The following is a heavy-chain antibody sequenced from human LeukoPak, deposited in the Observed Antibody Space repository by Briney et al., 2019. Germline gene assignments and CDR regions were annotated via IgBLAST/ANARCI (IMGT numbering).Heavy chain of an antibody. Sequence: PGGSLRLSCAASGFTFSTYGMHWVRQAPGKGPEWVAVIWHDGSNQYYADSVKGRFTISRDNSKNTLYLQMSSLRAEDTAVYYCAKDTGWSLPDYWGQGTLVTVSS. CDR2: IWHDGSNQ. CDR1: GFTFSTYG. J-gene: IGHJ4*02. V-gene: IGHV3-33*06. D-gene: IGHD6-19*01. CDR3: AKDTGWSLPDY.